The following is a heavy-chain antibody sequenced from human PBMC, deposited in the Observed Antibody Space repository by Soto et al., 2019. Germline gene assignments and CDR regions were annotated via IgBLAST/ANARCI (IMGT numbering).Heavy chain of an antibody. V-gene: IGHV4-59*01. D-gene: IGHD3-22*01. CDR2: IYYSGST. CDR1: GVSISSYY. J-gene: IGHJ4*02. Sequence: PSDTLSLTCTISGVSISSYYWSWILQPPGKGLEWIGYIYYSGSTNYNPSLKSRVTISVDTSKNQFSLKLSSVTAADTAVYYCARGYYDSSGYYYMLPDYWGQGTLVTVS. CDR3: ARGYYDSSGYYYMLPDY.